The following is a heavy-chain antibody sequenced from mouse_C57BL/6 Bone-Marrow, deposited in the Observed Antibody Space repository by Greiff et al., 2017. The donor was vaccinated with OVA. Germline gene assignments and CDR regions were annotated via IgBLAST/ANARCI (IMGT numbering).Heavy chain of an antibody. CDR1: GYTFTDYY. Sequence: VQLQQSGPVLVKPGASVKMPCKASGYTFTDYYMNWVKQSHGKSLEWIGVIYPYSGGTSYNQKFKGKATLTVDKSSSTAYMELNSLTSEDSAVYYCSVITTVVRGYYFDYWGQGTTLTVSS. CDR3: SVITTVVRGYYFDY. D-gene: IGHD1-1*01. J-gene: IGHJ2*01. V-gene: IGHV1-19*01. CDR2: IYPYSGGT.